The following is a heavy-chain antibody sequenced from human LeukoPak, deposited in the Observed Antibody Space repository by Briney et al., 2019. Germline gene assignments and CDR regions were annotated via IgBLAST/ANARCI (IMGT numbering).Heavy chain of an antibody. Sequence: PGGSLRLSCAASGFTFSDYYMSWIRQAPGKGLEWVSYISSSGSTIYYADSVKGRFTISRDNAKNSLYLQMNSLRAEDTAVYYCARVVGYSGYDYVFDYYGMDVWGQGTTVTVSS. D-gene: IGHD5-12*01. J-gene: IGHJ6*02. CDR2: ISSSGSTI. CDR3: ARVVGYSGYDYVFDYYGMDV. V-gene: IGHV3-11*01. CDR1: GFTFSDYY.